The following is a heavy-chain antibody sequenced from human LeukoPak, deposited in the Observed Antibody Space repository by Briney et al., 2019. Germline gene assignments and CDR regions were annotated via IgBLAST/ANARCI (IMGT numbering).Heavy chain of an antibody. CDR2: INPTGRSA. Sequence: ASVKVSCKSSGDTLSTYYIHWVRQAPGQGLEWMGIINPTGRSATYAQNFQGRVTMTKDTSTSTVYMELNSLGSDDTAVYYCARSHGALRSNDAFNIWGQGTVVTVSS. V-gene: IGHV1-46*01. D-gene: IGHD1-1*01. J-gene: IGHJ3*02. CDR3: ARSHGALRSNDAFNI. CDR1: GDTLSTYY.